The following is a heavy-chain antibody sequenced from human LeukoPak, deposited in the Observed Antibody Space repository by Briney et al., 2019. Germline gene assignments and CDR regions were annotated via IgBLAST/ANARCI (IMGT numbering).Heavy chain of an antibody. V-gene: IGHV3-33*08. Sequence: GGSLRLSCAASGFTFSSYWMHWVRQAPGKGLEWVALIWNDGRNTYYGDSVKGRFTISRGNSENTLYLQMSSLRAEDTAVYYCARDSRHCSGGSCYADGTVDFWAQGTLVTVSS. CDR2: IWNDGRNT. D-gene: IGHD2-15*01. J-gene: IGHJ4*02. CDR1: GFTFSSYW. CDR3: ARDSRHCSGGSCYADGTVDF.